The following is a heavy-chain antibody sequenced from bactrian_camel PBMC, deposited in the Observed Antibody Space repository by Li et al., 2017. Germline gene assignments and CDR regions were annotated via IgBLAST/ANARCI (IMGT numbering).Heavy chain of an antibody. V-gene: IGHV3S55*01. CDR3: AAHYLCDRDLGPWVDEVWARGKDNFAY. J-gene: IGHJ6*01. D-gene: IGHD2*01. CDR1: GFTISCAC. CDR2: FSPDINT. Sequence: HVQLVESGGGSVQAGGSLRLSCATSGFTISCACMGWFRQAPGKAREVVAVFSPDINTDYTDSVKGRFTISKDNAKNTLYLQMNSLKPEDPAMYYCAAHYLCDRDLGPWVDEVWARGKDNFAYWGQGTQVTIS.